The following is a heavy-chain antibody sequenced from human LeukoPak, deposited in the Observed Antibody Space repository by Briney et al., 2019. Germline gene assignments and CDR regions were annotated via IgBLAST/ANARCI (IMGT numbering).Heavy chain of an antibody. CDR2: INTNTGNP. CDR1: GYTFTSYA. V-gene: IGHV7-4-1*02. J-gene: IGHJ4*02. CDR3: ARGDVPQTYYDFWSGYYTSDPFDY. Sequence: GASVKVSCKASGYTFTSYAMNWVRQAPGQGLEWMGWINTNTGNPTYAQGFTGRFVFSLDASVSTAYLQISSLKAEDTAVYYCARGDVPQTYYDFWSGYYTSDPFDYWGQGTLVTVSS. D-gene: IGHD3-3*01.